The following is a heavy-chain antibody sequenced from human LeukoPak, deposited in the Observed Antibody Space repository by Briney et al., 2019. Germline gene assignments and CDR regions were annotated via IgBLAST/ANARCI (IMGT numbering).Heavy chain of an antibody. CDR1: GYTFTGYY. D-gene: IGHD6-6*01. J-gene: IGHJ5*02. CDR3: ARGVSTLSNFDWFDP. CDR2: INPNSGVT. Sequence: ASVKVSCKASGYTFTGYYMHWVRQAPGQGLEWMGWINPNSGVTNFAQKFQGRVTLTRDTSISTTYMELSRLRSDDTAVYYCARGVSTLSNFDWFDPWGQGTLVTVSS. V-gene: IGHV1-2*02.